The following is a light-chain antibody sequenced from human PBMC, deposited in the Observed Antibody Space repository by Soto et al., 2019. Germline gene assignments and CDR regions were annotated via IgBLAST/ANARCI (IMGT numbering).Light chain of an antibody. CDR3: QQYGSSPYT. J-gene: IGKJ2*01. CDR2: GAS. V-gene: IGKV3-20*01. Sequence: EIVLTQSPGTLSLSPGERATLSCRASQSVSAGYLAWYQQKPGQAPRLLIHGASSRATGIPDRFSGSGSGTDFTLTISRLEPEDFAAYYCQQYGSSPYTFGQGTKLEIK. CDR1: QSVSAGY.